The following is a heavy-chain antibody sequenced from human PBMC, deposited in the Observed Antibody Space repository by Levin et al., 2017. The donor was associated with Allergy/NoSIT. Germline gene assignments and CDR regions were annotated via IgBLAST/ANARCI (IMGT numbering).Heavy chain of an antibody. CDR1: GGTFSSYA. V-gene: IGHV1-69*04. CDR3: ASLNADILTGSENFDY. D-gene: IGHD3-9*01. Sequence: SVKVSCKASGGTFSSYAISWVRQAPGQGLEWMGRIIPILGIANYAQKFQGRVTITADKSTSTAYMELSSLRSEDTAVYYCASLNADILTGSENFDYWGQGTLVTVSS. CDR2: IIPILGIA. J-gene: IGHJ4*02.